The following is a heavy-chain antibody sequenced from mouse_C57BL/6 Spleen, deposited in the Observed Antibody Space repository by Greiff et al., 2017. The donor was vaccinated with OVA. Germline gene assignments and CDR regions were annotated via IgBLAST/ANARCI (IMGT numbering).Heavy chain of an antibody. V-gene: IGHV5-4*01. Sequence: EVQRVESGGGLVKPGGSLKLSCAASGFTFSSYAMSWVRQTPEKRLEWVATISDGGSYTYYPDNVKGRFTISRDNAKNNLYLQMSHLKSEDTAMYYCARERPGFAYWGQGTLVTVSA. J-gene: IGHJ3*01. CDR2: ISDGGSYT. CDR3: ARERPGFAY. CDR1: GFTFSSYA.